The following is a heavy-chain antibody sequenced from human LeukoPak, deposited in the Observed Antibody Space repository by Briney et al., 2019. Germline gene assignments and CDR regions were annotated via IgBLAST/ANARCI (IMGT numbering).Heavy chain of an antibody. CDR1: GGSISSYY. CDR2: IYYSGST. Sequence: SETLSLTCTVSGGSISSYYWSWIRQPPGKGLEWIGYIYYSGSTNYNPSLKSRVTISVDTSKNQFSLKLSSVTAADTAVYYCATSKPYYYDSSGYYSYYFDYWGQGTLVTVSS. D-gene: IGHD3-22*01. CDR3: ATSKPYYYDSSGYYSYYFDY. J-gene: IGHJ4*02. V-gene: IGHV4-59*01.